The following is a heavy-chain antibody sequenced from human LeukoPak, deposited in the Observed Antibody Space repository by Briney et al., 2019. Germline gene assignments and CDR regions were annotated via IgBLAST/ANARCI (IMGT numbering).Heavy chain of an antibody. CDR2: IYYSGST. Sequence: SETLSLTCTVSGGSISSYYWSWIRQPPGKGLEWIGYIYYSGSTNYNPSLKSRVTISVDTSKNQFSLKLSSVTAADTAVYYCARASYTTFGPPNWFDPWGQGTLVTVSS. CDR3: ARASYTTFGPPNWFDP. J-gene: IGHJ5*02. V-gene: IGHV4-59*01. D-gene: IGHD3-3*01. CDR1: GGSISSYY.